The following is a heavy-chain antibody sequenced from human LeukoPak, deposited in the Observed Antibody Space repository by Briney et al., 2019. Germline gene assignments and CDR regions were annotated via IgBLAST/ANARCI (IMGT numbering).Heavy chain of an antibody. V-gene: IGHV4-59*01. J-gene: IGHJ4*02. CDR3: ARAPAAGTGPDY. Sequence: SETLSLTCSVSGGSISSDYWAWIRQPPGKGLEWIGYMYYTGSTNYNPSLKSRVTISLDTSKNQFSLRLTSVTAADTAVYYCARAPAAGTGPDYWGQGTLVTVSS. CDR2: MYYTGST. D-gene: IGHD6-13*01. CDR1: GGSISSDY.